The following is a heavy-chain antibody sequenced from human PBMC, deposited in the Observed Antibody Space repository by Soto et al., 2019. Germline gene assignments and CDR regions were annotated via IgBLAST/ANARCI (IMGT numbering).Heavy chain of an antibody. CDR3: ARAPMYYDILTGYYPADAFDI. CDR2: IIPILGIA. CDR1: GGTFSSYT. J-gene: IGHJ3*02. D-gene: IGHD3-9*01. Sequence: QVQLVQSGAEVKKPGSSVKVSCKASGGTFSSYTISWVRQAPGQGLEWMGRIIPILGIANYAQKFQGRVTITADKSTGTAYIELSSLRSEDTAVYYCARAPMYYDILTGYYPADAFDIWGQGTMVTVSS. V-gene: IGHV1-69*02.